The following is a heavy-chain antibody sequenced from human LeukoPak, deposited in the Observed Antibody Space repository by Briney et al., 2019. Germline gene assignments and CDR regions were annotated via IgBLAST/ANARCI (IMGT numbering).Heavy chain of an antibody. CDR2: IYYSGST. D-gene: IGHD5-18*01. V-gene: IGHV4-59*01. J-gene: IGHJ6*02. CDR1: GGSISSYY. CDR3: ARERLGYSYGRNYGMDV. Sequence: SETLSLTCTVSGGSISSYYWSWIRQPPGKGLEWIGYIYYSGSTNYNPSLKSRVTISVDTSKNQFSLKLGSVTAADTAVYYCARERLGYSYGRNYGMDVWGQGTTVTVSS.